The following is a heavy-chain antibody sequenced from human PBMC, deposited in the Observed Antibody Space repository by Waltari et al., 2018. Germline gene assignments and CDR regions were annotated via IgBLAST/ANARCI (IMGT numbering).Heavy chain of an antibody. CDR2: VYHSGKT. CDR3: ARDRGRGIYLDT. D-gene: IGHD1-26*01. CDR1: GDSMSSTDW. J-gene: IGHJ5*02. V-gene: IGHV4-4*02. Sequence: QLQLQESGPGLVKPSGTLSLSCAVSGDSMSSTDWWSWVRQSPQKGLEWLGQVYHSGKTNYNPSFASRVTVSVDTSNNQFSLRLTSATAADTAIYYCARDRGRGIYLDTWGPGTLVTVSP.